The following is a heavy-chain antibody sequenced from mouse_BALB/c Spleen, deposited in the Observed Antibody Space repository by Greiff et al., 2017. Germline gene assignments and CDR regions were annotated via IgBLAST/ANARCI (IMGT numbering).Heavy chain of an antibody. CDR2: INPGSGGT. CDR1: GYAFTNYL. V-gene: IGHV1-54*01. J-gene: IGHJ2*01. D-gene: IGHD2-1*01. CDR3: ASYGKENY. Sequence: VQLQQSGAELVRPGTSVKVSCKASGYAFTNYLIEWVKQRPGQGLEWIGVINPGSGGTNYNEKFKGKATLTADKSSSTAYMQLSSLTSDDSAVYFCASYGKENYWGQGTTLTVSS.